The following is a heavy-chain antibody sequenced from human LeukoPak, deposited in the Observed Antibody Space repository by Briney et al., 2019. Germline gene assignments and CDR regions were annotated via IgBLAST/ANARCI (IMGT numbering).Heavy chain of an antibody. D-gene: IGHD3-10*01. CDR2: IYHSGST. Sequence: PSETLSLTCAVSGYSISSGYYWGWIRQPPGKGLEWIGSIYHSGSTYYSPSLKSRVTISVDTSKNQFSLKLSSVTAADTAVYYCARDITMVRGVIIPRWFDPWGQGTLVTVSS. CDR3: ARDITMVRGVIIPRWFDP. V-gene: IGHV4-38-2*02. CDR1: GYSISSGYY. J-gene: IGHJ5*02.